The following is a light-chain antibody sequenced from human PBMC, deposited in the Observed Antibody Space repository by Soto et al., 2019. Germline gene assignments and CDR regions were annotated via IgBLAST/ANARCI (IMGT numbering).Light chain of an antibody. Sequence: AIQMTQSPSSLSASVGDTVTITCRASQGIRNDLNWYQQKPGKAPNLLIYATSTLQSGVPSRFSGSGSGTDFSLTISSLQPEDFATYYCLQNYNYPWTFGQGTKVEIK. CDR2: ATS. V-gene: IGKV1-6*01. J-gene: IGKJ1*01. CDR1: QGIRND. CDR3: LQNYNYPWT.